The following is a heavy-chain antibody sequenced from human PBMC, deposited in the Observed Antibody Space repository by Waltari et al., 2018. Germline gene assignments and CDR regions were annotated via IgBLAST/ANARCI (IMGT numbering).Heavy chain of an antibody. CDR2: RNPNSGNT. CDR1: GYAFSTYD. CDR3: ARGSRLASGTFFPTATDN. J-gene: IGHJ4*02. Sequence: QVQLVQSGAEVKEPGASVKVSCKASGYAFSTYDIHWVRQAAGQGLEWMGWRNPNSGNTGYAPKFQGRVTMTRDTSISTAYMELSSLRSDDTAVYYCARGSRLASGTFFPTATDNWAQGTPVTVSS. V-gene: IGHV1-8*01. D-gene: IGHD3-10*01.